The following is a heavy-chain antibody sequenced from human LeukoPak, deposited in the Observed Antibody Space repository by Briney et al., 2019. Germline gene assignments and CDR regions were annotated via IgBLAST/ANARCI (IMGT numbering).Heavy chain of an antibody. CDR1: GFTFSDYY. CDR2: ISSSGTTI. J-gene: IGHJ5*02. V-gene: IGHV3-11*01. Sequence: AGGSLRLSCAASGFTFSDYYMSWIRQAPGKGLEWISYISSSGTTIFYADSVKGRFAISRDHANNSVYLQMNSRRVEDTAVYYCAREETELLGAPFDPWGQGTLVTVSS. D-gene: IGHD1-26*01. CDR3: AREETELLGAPFDP.